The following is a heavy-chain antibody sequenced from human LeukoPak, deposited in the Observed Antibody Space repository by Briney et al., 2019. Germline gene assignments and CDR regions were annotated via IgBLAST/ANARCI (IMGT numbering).Heavy chain of an antibody. CDR1: GYTFTGYY. D-gene: IGHD3/OR15-3a*01. CDR3: ARDQARTTTWYLYMTF. Sequence: ASVKVSCKASGYTFTGYYIHWVRQAPGQGLEWMGRIDPDSGVTNSAQKFQARATMTRDTSITTAYMELSGLRSDDTAVYYCARDQARTTTWYLYMTFWGQGTLVTVSS. V-gene: IGHV1-2*06. J-gene: IGHJ4*02. CDR2: IDPDSGVT.